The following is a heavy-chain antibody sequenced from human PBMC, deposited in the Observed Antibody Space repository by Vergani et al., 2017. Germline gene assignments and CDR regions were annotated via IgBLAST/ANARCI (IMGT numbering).Heavy chain of an antibody. CDR1: GGSINSHTYY. V-gene: IGHV4-61*02. Sequence: QVQLQQSGPGLVKPSQTLSLTCSVFGGSINSHTYYWCWIRQPAGKGLEWIGRIHTSGSTNYNPSLKSRVTMSEDTSKNQFSLNLTSVTAADTAVYFCARGSCRGGSCYKRHFDYWGQGILVTVSS. D-gene: IGHD2-15*01. CDR2: IHTSGST. CDR3: ARGSCRGGSCYKRHFDY. J-gene: IGHJ4*02.